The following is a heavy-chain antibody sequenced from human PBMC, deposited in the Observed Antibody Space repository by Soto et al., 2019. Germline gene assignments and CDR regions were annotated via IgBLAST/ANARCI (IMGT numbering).Heavy chain of an antibody. V-gene: IGHV3-7*01. CDR2: IHGDGGKI. D-gene: IGHD3-10*01. CDR1: GFMFSAYW. J-gene: IGHJ6*02. CDR3: ARSGSGTHYGMDV. Sequence: PGGSLRLSCAASGFMFSAYWMSWVRQAPGKGLEWVANIHGDGGKIYYVDSVKGRFTISRDNAKRSLYLQMNSLRAEDTAVYYCARSGSGTHYGMDVWGQGTTVTVSS.